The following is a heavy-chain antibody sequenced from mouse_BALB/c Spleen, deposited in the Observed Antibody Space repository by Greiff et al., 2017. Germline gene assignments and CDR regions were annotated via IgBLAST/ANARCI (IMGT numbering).Heavy chain of an antibody. J-gene: IGHJ4*01. CDR2: IDPSDSET. CDR3: AREGGYGSYYYAMDY. V-gene: IGHV1S126*01. D-gene: IGHD3-1*01. CDR1: GYSFTSYW. Sequence: QVQLQQSGPQLVRPGASVKISCKASGYSFTSYWMHWVKQRPGQGLEWIGMIDPSDSETRLNQKFKDKATLTVDKSSSTAYMQLSSPTSEDSAVYYCAREGGYGSYYYAMDYWGQGTSVTVSS.